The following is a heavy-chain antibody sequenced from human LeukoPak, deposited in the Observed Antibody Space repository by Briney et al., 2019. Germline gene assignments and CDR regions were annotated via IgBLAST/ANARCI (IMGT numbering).Heavy chain of an antibody. CDR2: IKEDGSDK. D-gene: IGHD2-21*01. Sequence: GGSLRLSCAASGFTFSTYWMSWVRQAPGKGLEWVASIKEDGSDKYYVDSVKGRFTISRDDAKKSLYLQMNSLRAEDTAVYYCAKAPVTTCRGAYCYPFDYWGQGTLVTVSS. V-gene: IGHV3-7*01. J-gene: IGHJ4*02. CDR1: GFTFSTYW. CDR3: AKAPVTTCRGAYCYPFDY.